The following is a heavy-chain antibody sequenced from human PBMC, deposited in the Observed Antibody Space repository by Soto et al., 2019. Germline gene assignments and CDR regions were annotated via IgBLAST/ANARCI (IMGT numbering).Heavy chain of an antibody. V-gene: IGHV1-18*01. J-gene: IGHJ4*02. CDR3: ARLRVVGTTTLYFDD. Sequence: ASVKVSCKASGYTFTSYGISWVRQAPGQGLEWMGWISAYSGNTNYAQKLQGRVTMTTDTSTSTAYMELRSLRSDDTAVYYCARLRVVGTTTLYFDDWGQGTLVTVSS. CDR1: GYTFTSYG. CDR2: ISAYSGNT. D-gene: IGHD1-26*01.